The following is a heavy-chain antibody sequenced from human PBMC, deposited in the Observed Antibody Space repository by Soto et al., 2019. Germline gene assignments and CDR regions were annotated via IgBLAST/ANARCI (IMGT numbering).Heavy chain of an antibody. J-gene: IGHJ4*02. CDR3: VRTSLVVAAATREDY. CDR2: INSDGSST. Sequence: EVQLVESGGGLVQPGGSLRLSCAASGFTFSSYWMHWVRQAPGKGLVWVSRINSDGSSTSYADPVKGRFTISRDNAKKTLYLKMNSLRGEDTAVYYCVRTSLVVAAATREDYWCQGTLVTVSS. V-gene: IGHV3-74*01. D-gene: IGHD2-15*01. CDR1: GFTFSSYW.